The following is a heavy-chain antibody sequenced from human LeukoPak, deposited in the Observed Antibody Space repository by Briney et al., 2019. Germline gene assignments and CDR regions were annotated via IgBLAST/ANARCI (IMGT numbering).Heavy chain of an antibody. CDR3: AREGGDGVVPDV. J-gene: IGHJ6*04. Sequence: PSETLSLTCVVYGVSFSNYYWSWIRQPPGKGLEWIGEINHSGSTNYNPSLKSRVTISVDTSKNQFSLNLSSVTAADTAVYYRAREGGDGVVPDVWGKGTTVTVSS. D-gene: IGHD3-3*01. V-gene: IGHV4-34*01. CDR1: GVSFSNYY. CDR2: INHSGST.